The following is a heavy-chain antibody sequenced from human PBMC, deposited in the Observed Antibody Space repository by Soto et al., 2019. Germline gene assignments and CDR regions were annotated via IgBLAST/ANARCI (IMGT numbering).Heavy chain of an antibody. D-gene: IGHD4-17*01. CDR3: AKDLTVTVNFDY. Sequence: GGSLRLSCAASGFTFSSYAMSWVRQAPGKGREWVSAISGSGGSTYYADSVKGRFTISRDNSKNTLYLQMNSLRAEDTAVYYCAKDLTVTVNFDYWGQGTLVTVSS. CDR1: GFTFSSYA. V-gene: IGHV3-23*01. J-gene: IGHJ4*02. CDR2: ISGSGGST.